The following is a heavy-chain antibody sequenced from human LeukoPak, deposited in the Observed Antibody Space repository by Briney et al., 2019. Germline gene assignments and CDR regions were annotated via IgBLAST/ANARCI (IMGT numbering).Heavy chain of an antibody. V-gene: IGHV3-53*01. CDR3: ARGDIVATISMGFDP. J-gene: IGHJ5*02. D-gene: IGHD5-12*01. CDR2: IYSGGST. CDR1: GFTVSSNY. Sequence: GGSLRLSCAASGFTVSSNYMSWVRQAPGKGLEWVSVIYSGGSTYYADSVKGRFTISRDNSKNTLYLQMNSLRAEDTAVYYCARGDIVATISMGFDPWGQGTLVTVSS.